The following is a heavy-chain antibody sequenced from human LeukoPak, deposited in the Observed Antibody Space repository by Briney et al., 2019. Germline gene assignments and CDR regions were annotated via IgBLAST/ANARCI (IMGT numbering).Heavy chain of an antibody. V-gene: IGHV3-7*03. J-gene: IGHJ4*02. CDR2: IKQDGNEK. CDR3: ARDATSYYYDSTGYWGGY. CDR1: GFTFSSYW. Sequence: GGSLRLSCAASGFTFSSYWMSWVRQAPGKGLEWVANIKQDGNEKYYVGSVKGRFTISRDNAKNSLFLQMNSLRAEDTAVYYCARDATSYYYDSTGYWGGYWGQGTLVTVSS. D-gene: IGHD3-22*01.